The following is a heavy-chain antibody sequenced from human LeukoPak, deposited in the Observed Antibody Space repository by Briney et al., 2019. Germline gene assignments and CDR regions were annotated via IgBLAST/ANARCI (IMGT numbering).Heavy chain of an antibody. CDR1: GFTFSGFA. CDR2: ISDNSGTI. J-gene: IGHJ4*02. V-gene: IGHV3-23*01. D-gene: IGHD6-13*01. CDR3: VKGRISEDGLDF. Sequence: GGSLRLSCAASGFTFSGFAMSWVRQAPGKGLQWVSAISDNSGTIYYADSVKGRFTISRDNSKNMLYLQMNSLRAEDTAVYYCVKGRISEDGLDFWGQGTLVTVSS.